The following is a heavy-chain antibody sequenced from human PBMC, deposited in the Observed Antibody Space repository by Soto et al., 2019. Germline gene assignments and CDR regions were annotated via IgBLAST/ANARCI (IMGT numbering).Heavy chain of an antibody. J-gene: IGHJ4*02. D-gene: IGHD3-22*01. CDR1: GFTFSSYA. CDR2: ISYDGSNK. V-gene: IGHV3-30-3*01. CDR3: ARGYYYDSSGFL. Sequence: PGESLKISCAASGFTFSSYAMHWVRQAPGKGLEWVAVISYDGSNKYYADSVKGRFTISRDNSKNTLYLQMNSLRAEDTAVYYCARGYYYDSSGFLWGQGTLVTVSS.